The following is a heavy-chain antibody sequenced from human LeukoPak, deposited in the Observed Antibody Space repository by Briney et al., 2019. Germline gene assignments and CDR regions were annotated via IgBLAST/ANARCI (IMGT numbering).Heavy chain of an antibody. CDR3: ARGVGYYYIDY. J-gene: IGHJ4*02. D-gene: IGHD3-22*01. CDR2: IYYSGST. V-gene: IGHV4-31*03. CDR1: GGSISSGGYY. Sequence: SETLSLTCTVSGGSISSGGYYWSWIRQHPGKGLEWIGYIYYSGSTYYNPSLKSRVTISVDTSKNQFSLKLSSVTAADTAVYYWARGVGYYYIDYWGQGTLVTVSS.